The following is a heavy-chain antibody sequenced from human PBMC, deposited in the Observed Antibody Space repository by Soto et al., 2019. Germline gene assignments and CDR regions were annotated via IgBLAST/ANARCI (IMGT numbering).Heavy chain of an antibody. J-gene: IGHJ4*02. CDR3: ARDHVDIVATAEFDY. Sequence: GGSLRLSCAASGFTFSSYAMHWVRQAPGKGLEWVAVISYDGSNKYYADSVKGRFTISRDNSKNTLYLQMNSLRAEDTAVYYCARDHVDIVATAEFDYWGQGTLVTVSS. D-gene: IGHD5-12*01. V-gene: IGHV3-30-3*01. CDR2: ISYDGSNK. CDR1: GFTFSSYA.